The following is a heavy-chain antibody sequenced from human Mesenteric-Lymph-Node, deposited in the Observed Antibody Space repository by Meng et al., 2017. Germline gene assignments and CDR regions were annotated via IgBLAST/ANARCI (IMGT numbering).Heavy chain of an antibody. CDR1: GDSISNGEYY. Sequence: VQLQESGPGLVKPSETLSLTCTVSGDSISNGEYYWSWIRQPPGKGLEWSGHIYNSGSTYYNPSLKSRVTISVDTSQNQFSLKLSSVTAADTAVYYCAANRDGFDPWGQGTLVTVSS. CDR3: AANRDGFDP. J-gene: IGHJ5*02. V-gene: IGHV4-30-4*01. CDR2: IYNSGST.